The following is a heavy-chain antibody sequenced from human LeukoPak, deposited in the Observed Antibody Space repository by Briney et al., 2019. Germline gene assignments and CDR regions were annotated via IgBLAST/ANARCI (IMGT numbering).Heavy chain of an antibody. J-gene: IGHJ6*03. CDR2: ILPSVGTA. CDR3: ARGRLQLLLGADFFYYMDV. D-gene: IGHD5-18*01. V-gene: IGHV1-69*06. Sequence: SVKVSCKASGGTTSAIGWVRQAPVQGLEWMGGILPSVGTAHSSQKFQGRVTITADKSTSTAYMELSSLTSEDTAVYYCARGRLQLLLGADFFYYMDVWGKGTTVTVSS. CDR1: GGTTSA.